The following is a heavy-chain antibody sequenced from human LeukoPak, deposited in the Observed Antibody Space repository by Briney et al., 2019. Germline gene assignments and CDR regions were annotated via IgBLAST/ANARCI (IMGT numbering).Heavy chain of an antibody. D-gene: IGHD3-10*01. Sequence: PGGSLRLSCAASGFTFSSYAMSWVRQTPGKGLEWVANIKKDGSDKYYVDSVKGRFTVSRDNAKNSLYLQMSSLRAEDTAVYYCLQYDSGNTWGQGTLVTVSS. CDR1: GFTFSSYA. V-gene: IGHV3-7*01. CDR2: IKKDGSDK. CDR3: LQYDSGNT. J-gene: IGHJ5*02.